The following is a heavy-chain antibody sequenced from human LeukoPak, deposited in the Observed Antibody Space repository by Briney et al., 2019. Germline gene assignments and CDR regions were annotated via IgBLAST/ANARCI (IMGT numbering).Heavy chain of an antibody. CDR2: IYSGGGT. D-gene: IGHD6-6*01. V-gene: IGHV3-66*01. J-gene: IGHJ4*02. Sequence: GGSLRLSCAVSGVTVGNNYMNWVRQAPGKGLEWVSLIYSGGGTHYADSVKGRFTISRDNSKDTLYLQMNSLRVDDTAVYYCARDPPAVAANTYGWGQGTLVTVSS. CDR1: GVTVGNNY. CDR3: ARDPPAVAANTYG.